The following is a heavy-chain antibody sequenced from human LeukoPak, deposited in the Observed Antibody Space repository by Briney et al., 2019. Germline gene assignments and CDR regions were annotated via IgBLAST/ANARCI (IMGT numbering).Heavy chain of an antibody. CDR2: ISPYDGDT. D-gene: IGHD2-21*02. Sequence: ASVKVSCKASGYIFSNYGISWARQAPGQGLEWMAWISPYDGDTNYAQNFEGRVTMTTETSTSTAYMELRSLRSDDTAIYYCARDYCTRGGDCYKEDLFDPWGQGTLVTVSS. J-gene: IGHJ5*02. V-gene: IGHV1-18*01. CDR3: ARDYCTRGGDCYKEDLFDP. CDR1: GYIFSNYG.